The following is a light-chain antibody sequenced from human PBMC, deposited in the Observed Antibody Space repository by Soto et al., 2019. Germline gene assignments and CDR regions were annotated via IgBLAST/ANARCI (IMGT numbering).Light chain of an antibody. V-gene: IGKV1-5*01. CDR2: DAS. CDR3: QQYDSFSVWT. CDR1: QGISGW. J-gene: IGKJ1*01. Sequence: DIRMTQSPSTLSASVGDRVTITCRASQGISGWLAWYQQKAGKAPKLLIFDASSLKSGVPSRFSGSGSGTEFTLTISSLQHDDFATYYCQQYDSFSVWTFGQGTKVEIK.